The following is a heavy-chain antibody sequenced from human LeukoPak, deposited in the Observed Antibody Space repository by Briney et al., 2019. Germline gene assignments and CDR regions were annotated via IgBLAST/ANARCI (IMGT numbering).Heavy chain of an antibody. D-gene: IGHD2/OR15-2a*01. CDR1: GFTFSSYG. CDR2: IWYDGSNK. Sequence: PGGSLRLSCAASGFTFSSYGMHWVRQAPGKGLEWVAVIWYDGSNKYYADSVKGRFTISRDNAKNSLYLQMNSLRAEDTAVYYCARDRLVRYYFDYWGQGTLVTVSS. CDR3: ARDRLVRYYFDY. V-gene: IGHV3-33*01. J-gene: IGHJ4*02.